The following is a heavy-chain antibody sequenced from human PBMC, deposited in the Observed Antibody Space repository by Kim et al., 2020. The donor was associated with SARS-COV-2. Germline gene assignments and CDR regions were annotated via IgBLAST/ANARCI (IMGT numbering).Heavy chain of an antibody. V-gene: IGHV3-23*01. CDR1: GFTFSSYA. CDR2: ISGSGGST. Sequence: GGSLRLSCAASGFTFSSYAMSWVRQAPGKGLEWVSAISGSGGSTYYADSVKGRFTISRDNSKNTLYLQMNSLRAEDTAVYYCAKDRVRGVTTNGRRPYWGQGTLVTVSS. D-gene: IGHD3-10*01. J-gene: IGHJ4*02. CDR3: AKDRVRGVTTNGRRPY.